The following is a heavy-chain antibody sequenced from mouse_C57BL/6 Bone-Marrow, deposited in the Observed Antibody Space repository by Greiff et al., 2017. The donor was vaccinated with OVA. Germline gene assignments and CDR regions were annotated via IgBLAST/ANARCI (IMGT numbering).Heavy chain of an antibody. CDR3: TTGYLPFDY. CDR2: IDPENGDT. Sequence: VQLQQSGAELVRPGASVKLSCTASGFNIKDDYMHWVKQRPEQGLEWIGWIDPENGDTEYASKFQGKATITADTSSNTAYLQLSSLTSEDTAVDYCTTGYLPFDYWGQGTTLTVSS. J-gene: IGHJ2*01. V-gene: IGHV14-4*01. CDR1: GFNIKDDY. D-gene: IGHD5-1*01.